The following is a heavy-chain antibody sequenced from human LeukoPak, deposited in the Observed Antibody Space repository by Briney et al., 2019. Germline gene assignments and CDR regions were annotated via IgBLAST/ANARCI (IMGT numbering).Heavy chain of an antibody. V-gene: IGHV3-33*01. Sequence: GSPRLSCAASGFTFSSYGMHWVRQAPGKGLEWVAVIWYDGSNKYYADSVKGRFTISRDNSKNTLYLQMNSLRAEDTAVYYCARRGDLEWLSVDYWGQGTLVTVAS. CDR1: GFTFSSYG. CDR2: IWYDGSNK. J-gene: IGHJ4*02. CDR3: ARRGDLEWLSVDY. D-gene: IGHD3-3*01.